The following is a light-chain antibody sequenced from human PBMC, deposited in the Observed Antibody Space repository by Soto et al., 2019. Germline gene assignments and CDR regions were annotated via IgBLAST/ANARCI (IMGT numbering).Light chain of an antibody. CDR2: GAS. CDR1: QSVSSSY. CDR3: RQYGSSPYT. V-gene: IGKV3-20*01. J-gene: IGKJ2*01. Sequence: EIVLTQSPGTLSLSPGERATLSCRASQSVSSSYLAWYQQKPGQAPRLLIYGASSRATGIPDRFSGSGSGTDFTLTISRLEPEDFAVYYCRQYGSSPYTFRQGTKLEIK.